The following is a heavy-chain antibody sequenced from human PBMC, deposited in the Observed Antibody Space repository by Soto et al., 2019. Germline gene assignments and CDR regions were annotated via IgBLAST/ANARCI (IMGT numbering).Heavy chain of an antibody. Sequence: WASVKVSCKASGYTFTSYGISWVRQAPGQGLEWMGWISAYNGNTNYAQKLQGRVTMTTDTSTSTAYMELRSLRSDDTAVYYCARRNLYCSSTSCYGPGWFDPWGQGTLVTVSS. CDR3: ARRNLYCSSTSCYGPGWFDP. CDR1: GYTFTSYG. D-gene: IGHD2-2*01. V-gene: IGHV1-18*04. J-gene: IGHJ5*02. CDR2: ISAYNGNT.